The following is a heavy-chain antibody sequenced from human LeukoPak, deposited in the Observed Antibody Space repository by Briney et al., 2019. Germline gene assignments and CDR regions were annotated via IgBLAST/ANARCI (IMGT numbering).Heavy chain of an antibody. CDR1: GFTFSSYS. Sequence: GGSLTLSCAASGFTFSSYSMNWVRQAPGKGLEWVSSISSSSSYIYYAGSVNGRFTISRDNAKNSLYLQMNSLRAEDTAVYYCATGDAFYIWGQGTMVTVSS. CDR3: ATGDAFYI. CDR2: ISSSSSYI. J-gene: IGHJ3*02. V-gene: IGHV3-21*01.